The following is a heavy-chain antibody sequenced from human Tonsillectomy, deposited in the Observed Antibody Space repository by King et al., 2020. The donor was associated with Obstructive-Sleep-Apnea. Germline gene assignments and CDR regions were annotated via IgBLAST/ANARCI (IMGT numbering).Heavy chain of an antibody. CDR1: GFIFSSYS. V-gene: IGHV3-48*04. CDR2: INRSGSTI. Sequence: VQLVESGGGLVQPGGSLRLSCAASGFIFSSYSMNWVRQAPGKGLEWLSYINRSGSTIYYADSVKGRFTISRDNAKNSLYLQMNSLRAEDMAVYYCARDVYYDNSGYAPYDYWGQGTLVTVSS. CDR3: ARDVYYDNSGYAPYDY. J-gene: IGHJ4*02. D-gene: IGHD3-22*01.